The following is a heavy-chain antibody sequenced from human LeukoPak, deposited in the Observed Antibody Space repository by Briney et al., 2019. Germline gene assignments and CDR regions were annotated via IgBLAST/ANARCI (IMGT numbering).Heavy chain of an antibody. CDR3: ARGGRYYRSGSYYLDY. CDR1: GFTFSDYY. V-gene: IGHV3-11*04. D-gene: IGHD3-10*01. Sequence: GGSLRLSCAASGFTFSDYYMSWIRQAPGKGLEWVSYISSSSSTIHYADSVRGRFTISRDNAKNSLFLQMNRLRAEDTAVYYCARGGRYYRSGSYYLDYWGQGNLVTVSS. CDR2: ISSSSSTI. J-gene: IGHJ4*02.